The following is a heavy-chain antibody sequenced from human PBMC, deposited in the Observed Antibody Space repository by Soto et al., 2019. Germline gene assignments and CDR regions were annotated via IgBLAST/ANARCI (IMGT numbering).Heavy chain of an antibody. D-gene: IGHD1-1*01. Sequence: VQLLESGGGLVQPGGSLRLSCAASGLTFSSYGMHWVRQAPGKGLEWVAVISSDGSNKYYAESVKGRFTISRDNSKNTLYLQMNRLRAEYTAVYYCEKEIQLKGINLAFDILGQVTMVTVSS. CDR2: ISSDGSNK. V-gene: IGHV3-30*18. J-gene: IGHJ3*02. CDR3: EKEIQLKGINLAFDI. CDR1: GLTFSSYG.